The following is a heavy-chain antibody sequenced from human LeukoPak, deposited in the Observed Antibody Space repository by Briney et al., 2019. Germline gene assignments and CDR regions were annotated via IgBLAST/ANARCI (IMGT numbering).Heavy chain of an antibody. CDR3: ARGRPIPWGTPFDY. J-gene: IGHJ4*02. D-gene: IGHD3-16*01. V-gene: IGHV4-34*01. Sequence: SETLSLTCAVYGGSFSGYYWSWIRQPPGKGLEWIGENNHSGSTNYNPSLKSRVTISIDTSKNQFSLKLSSVTAADTAVYYCARGRPIPWGTPFDYWGQGTLVTVSS. CDR1: GGSFSGYY. CDR2: NNHSGST.